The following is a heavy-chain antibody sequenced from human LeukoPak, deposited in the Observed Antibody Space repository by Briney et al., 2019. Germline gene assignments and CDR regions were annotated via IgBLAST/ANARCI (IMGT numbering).Heavy chain of an antibody. V-gene: IGHV4-39*01. J-gene: IGHJ5*02. D-gene: IGHD2-15*01. Sequence: PSETLSLTCTVSGGSISSSSYYWGWIRQPPGKGLEWIGSIYYSGSTYYNPSLKSRVTISVDTSKNQFSLKLSSVTAAGTAVYYCARRKGYCSGGSCYNWFDPWGQGTLVTVSS. CDR3: ARRKGYCSGGSCYNWFDP. CDR1: GGSISSSSYY. CDR2: IYYSGST.